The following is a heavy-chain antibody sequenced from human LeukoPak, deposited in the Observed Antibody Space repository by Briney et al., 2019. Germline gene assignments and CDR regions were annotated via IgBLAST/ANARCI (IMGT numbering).Heavy chain of an antibody. CDR3: ARDRYSGSYWGYYFDY. J-gene: IGHJ4*02. CDR2: IIPIFGTA. CDR1: GGTFSSYA. V-gene: IGHV1-69*01. Sequence: GSSVKVSCKASGGTFSSYAISWVRQAPGQGLEWMGGIIPIFGTANYAQKFQGRVTITADESTSTAYAELSSLRSEDTAVYYCARDRYSGSYWGYYFDYWGQGTLVTVSS. D-gene: IGHD1-26*01.